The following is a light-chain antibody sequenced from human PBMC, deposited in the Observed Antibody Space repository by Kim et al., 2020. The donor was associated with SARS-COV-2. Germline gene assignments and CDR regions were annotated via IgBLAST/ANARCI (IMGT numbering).Light chain of an antibody. CDR2: KDS. V-gene: IGLV3-27*01. Sequence: VSPGQTARITCSGDAWANKYARWYQQKPGQAPVLVIYKDSERPSGIPGRFSGSSSGTTVTLTISGAHIEDEGDYYCSSAADDSVLFGGGTQLTVL. CDR3: SSAADDSVL. CDR1: AWANKY. J-gene: IGLJ2*01.